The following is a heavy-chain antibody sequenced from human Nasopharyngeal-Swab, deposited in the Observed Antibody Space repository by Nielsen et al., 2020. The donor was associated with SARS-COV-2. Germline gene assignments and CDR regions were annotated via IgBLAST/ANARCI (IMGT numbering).Heavy chain of an antibody. D-gene: IGHD4-17*01. CDR1: GFTVSSFG. CDR2: IAHDAGNE. V-gene: IGHV3-30*03. J-gene: IGHJ4*02. Sequence: GESLKISCAASGFTVSSFGMHWVRQAPGKGLEWVAFIAHDAGNEYYGDSVKGRFSISRDSSKNTLYLQMDSLRGEDTAVYYCARDAPAHYGAFYWGRGTLVTVSS. CDR3: ARDAPAHYGAFY.